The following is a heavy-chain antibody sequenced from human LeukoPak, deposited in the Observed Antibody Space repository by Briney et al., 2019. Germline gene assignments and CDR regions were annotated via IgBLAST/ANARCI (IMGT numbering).Heavy chain of an antibody. CDR1: GFTLSSYS. CDR2: ISSSSSYI. D-gene: IGHD5-18*01. CDR3: ARLPDPYSYGDY. V-gene: IGHV3-21*01. Sequence: GGSLRLSCAASGFTLSSYSMNWVRQAPGKELEWVSSISSSSSYIYYADSVKGRFTISRDNAKNSLYLQMNSLRAEDTAVYYCARLPDPYSYGDYWGQGTLVTVSS. J-gene: IGHJ4*02.